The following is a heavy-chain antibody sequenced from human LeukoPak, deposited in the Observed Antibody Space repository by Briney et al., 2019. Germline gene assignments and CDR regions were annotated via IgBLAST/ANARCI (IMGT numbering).Heavy chain of an antibody. CDR3: ARHPNYSNYGAGDY. D-gene: IGHD4-11*01. CDR2: INHSGST. J-gene: IGHJ4*02. V-gene: IGHV4-39*01. Sequence: SETLSLTCDVSGDSISRNTFYWGWIRQPPGKGLEWIGEINHSGSTNYNPSLKSRVTISIDTSKNQFSLKLSSVTAADTAVYYCARHPNYSNYGAGDYWGQGTLVTVSS. CDR1: GDSISRNTFY.